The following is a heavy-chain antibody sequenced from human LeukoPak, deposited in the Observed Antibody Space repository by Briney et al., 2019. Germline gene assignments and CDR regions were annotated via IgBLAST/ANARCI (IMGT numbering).Heavy chain of an antibody. Sequence: AGSLRLSCAASGFTVSNHYMSWVRQAPGKGLEWVSIIFAGGAVYYADSVKGRFTISRDNVKNMVFLQRNRLTGEYTALYYSARVSFYAFDTWGQGTRVTVSS. J-gene: IGHJ3*02. D-gene: IGHD2/OR15-2a*01. CDR2: IFAGGAV. CDR1: GFTVSNHY. CDR3: ARVSFYAFDT. V-gene: IGHV3-66*01.